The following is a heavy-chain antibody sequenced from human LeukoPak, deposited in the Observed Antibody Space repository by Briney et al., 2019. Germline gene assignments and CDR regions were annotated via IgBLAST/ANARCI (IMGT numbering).Heavy chain of an antibody. D-gene: IGHD4-23*01. J-gene: IGHJ4*02. CDR2: IKEDGSEK. Sequence: GGPLRLSCAASGFAFSNYWMSWVRQAPEKGLEWVANIKEDGSEKQYMDSVKGRFTISRDNAKNSLFLEMNSLRAEDTAVYYCARDGYSSNSIVYWGQGTLVTVSS. V-gene: IGHV3-7*01. CDR1: GFAFSNYW. CDR3: ARDGYSSNSIVY.